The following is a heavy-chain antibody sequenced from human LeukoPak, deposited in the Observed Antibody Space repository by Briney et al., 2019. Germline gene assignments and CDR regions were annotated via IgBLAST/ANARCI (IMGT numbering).Heavy chain of an antibody. V-gene: IGHV3-9*01. CDR1: GFTFDDYA. CDR3: AKDMQPLVGATAVFDY. Sequence: PGGSLRLSCAASGFTFDDYAMHWVRQAPGKGLEWVTGISWNSGSIGYADSVKGRFTISRDNAKNSLYLQMNSLRAEDTALYYCAKDMQPLVGATAVFDYWGQGTLVTVSS. CDR2: ISWNSGSI. D-gene: IGHD1-26*01. J-gene: IGHJ4*02.